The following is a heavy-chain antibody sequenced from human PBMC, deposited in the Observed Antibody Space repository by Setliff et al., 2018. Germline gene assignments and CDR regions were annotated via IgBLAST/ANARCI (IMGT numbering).Heavy chain of an antibody. J-gene: IGHJ3*02. Sequence: ASVKVSCKASGYTFTSYDINWVRQATGQGLEWMGIINPSGGSTIYAQKFQGRVTMTEDTSTDTAYMELSRLRSEDTAVYYCAISTIFGVVSPTPDAFDIWGQGTMVTVSS. V-gene: IGHV1-46*01. CDR2: INPSGGST. D-gene: IGHD3-3*01. CDR3: AISTIFGVVSPTPDAFDI. CDR1: GYTFTSYD.